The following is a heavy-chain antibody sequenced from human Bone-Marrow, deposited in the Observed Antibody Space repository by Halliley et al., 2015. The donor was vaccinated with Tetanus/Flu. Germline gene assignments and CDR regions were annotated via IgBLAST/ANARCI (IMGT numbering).Heavy chain of an antibody. CDR2: TRGKTIGVT. D-gene: IGHD2-2*01. J-gene: IGHJ4*02. Sequence: VGRTRGKTIGVTEFAAAVKGRFTISIDDSKNTVFLQMNSLQPEDTAVYYCTTDYPWYQAPLDYWGQGTLVTVSS. V-gene: IGHV3-15*07. CDR3: TTDYPWYQAPLDY.